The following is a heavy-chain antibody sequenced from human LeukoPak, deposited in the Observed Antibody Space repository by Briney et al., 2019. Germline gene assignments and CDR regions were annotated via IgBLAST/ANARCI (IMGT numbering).Heavy chain of an antibody. CDR1: GDSVSSPTYY. D-gene: IGHD2-8*01. CDR2: IHTTDRP. CDR3: ASPRGLMVYEAVGY. Sequence: SETLSLTCTVSGDSVSSPTYYWNWIRQSAGKGLEWIGRIHTTDRPNYNPSLRSRVSISSDTSKNQFSLKLSSVTAADTAVYYCASPRGLMVYEAVGYWGQGTLVTVSS. J-gene: IGHJ4*02. V-gene: IGHV4-61*02.